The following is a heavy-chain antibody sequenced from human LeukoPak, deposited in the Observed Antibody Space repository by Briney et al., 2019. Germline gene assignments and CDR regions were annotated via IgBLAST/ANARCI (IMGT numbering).Heavy chain of an antibody. D-gene: IGHD2-21*02. CDR2: ISVSGGGT. CDR1: GFTFSAYS. V-gene: IGHV3-23*01. J-gene: IGHJ4*02. Sequence: GGSLRLSCVASGFTFSAYSMTWVRQAPGKGLDWVSSISVSGGGTYYADSVRGRFTISRDNSKNTLYLHMNSLRAEDTAVYYCVKDWRDESNCGGDCLQYWGQGTLVTVSS. CDR3: VKDWRDESNCGGDCLQY.